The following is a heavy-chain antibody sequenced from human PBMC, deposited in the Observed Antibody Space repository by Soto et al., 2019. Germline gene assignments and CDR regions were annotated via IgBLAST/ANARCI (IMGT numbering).Heavy chain of an antibody. CDR3: ARRGYSSGCDY. D-gene: IGHD6-19*01. J-gene: IGHJ4*02. V-gene: IGHV3-7*03. Sequence: GGSLRLSCAASGFTFSSYGMSWVRQAPGKGLEWVANIKQDGSEKYYVDSVKGRFTISRDNAKNSLYLQMNSLRAEDTAVYYCARRGYSSGCDYWGQGTLVTVSS. CDR1: GFTFSSYG. CDR2: IKQDGSEK.